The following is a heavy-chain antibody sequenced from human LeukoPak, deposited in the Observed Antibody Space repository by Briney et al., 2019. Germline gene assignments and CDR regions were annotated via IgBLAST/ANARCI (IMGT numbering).Heavy chain of an antibody. V-gene: IGHV4-39*07. J-gene: IGHJ4*02. D-gene: IGHD3-9*01. Sequence: SETLSLTCTVSGGSISSSSYYWGWIRQPPGKGLEWIGSIYYSGSTYYNPSLKSRVTISVDTSKNQFSLKLSSVTAADTAVYYCARDPLAQTLRYFDWSQKGYWGQGTLVTVSS. CDR2: IYYSGST. CDR1: GGSISSSSYY. CDR3: ARDPLAQTLRYFDWSQKGY.